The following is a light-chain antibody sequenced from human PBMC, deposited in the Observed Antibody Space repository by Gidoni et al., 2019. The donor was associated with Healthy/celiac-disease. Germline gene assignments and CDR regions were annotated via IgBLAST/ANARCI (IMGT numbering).Light chain of an antibody. V-gene: IGKV1-39*01. J-gene: IGKJ5*01. CDR2: AAS. CDR3: QQSYSTLSIT. Sequence: DIQMTRSPSSLSASVGDRVTITCQASQSISSYLNWYQQKPGKAPKLLIYAASSLQSGVPSRFSGSGSGTDFTLTISSLQPEDFATYYCQQSYSTLSITFGQGTRLEIK. CDR1: QSISSY.